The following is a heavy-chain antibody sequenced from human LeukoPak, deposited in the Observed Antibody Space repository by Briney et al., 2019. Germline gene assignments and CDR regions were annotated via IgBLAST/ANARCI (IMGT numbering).Heavy chain of an antibody. Sequence: GGSLRLSCAASGFTVSSNYMSWVRQAPGKGLEWVSVIYSGGSTYYADSVKGRFTISRDNSKNTLYLQMNSLRAEDTAVYYCARVYITMIVGDAFDIWGQGTMVTVSS. CDR1: GFTVSSNY. V-gene: IGHV3-66*01. D-gene: IGHD3-22*01. CDR3: ARVYITMIVGDAFDI. J-gene: IGHJ3*02. CDR2: IYSGGST.